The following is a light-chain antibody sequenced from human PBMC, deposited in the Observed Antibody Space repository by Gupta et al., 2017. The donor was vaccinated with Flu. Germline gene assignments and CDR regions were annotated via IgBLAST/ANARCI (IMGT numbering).Light chain of an antibody. CDR2: DDS. J-gene: IGLJ3*02. CDR1: NIGSKS. V-gene: IGLV3-21*02. Sequence: SYVLTQPPSVSVAPGQTARITCGGNNIGSKSVHWYQQKPGQAPVLVVYDDSERPSGIPERFSGSNSGNTATLTISRVEAGDEADDYCKVWDSSSGVFGGGTKLTVL. CDR3: KVWDSSSGV.